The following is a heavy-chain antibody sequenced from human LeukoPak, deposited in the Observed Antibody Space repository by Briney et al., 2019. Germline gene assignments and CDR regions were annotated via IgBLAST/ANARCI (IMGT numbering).Heavy chain of an antibody. CDR3: ATSTAGYNWFDP. J-gene: IGHJ5*02. D-gene: IGHD2-2*01. CDR1: GFTFSIYW. Sequence: GGSLRLSCAASGFTFSIYWIHWVRQAPGKGLVWVSRINSDGSSTSYADSVKGRFTISRDNAKNTLYLQMNSLRAEDTAVYYCATSTAGYNWFDPWGQGTLVTVSS. CDR2: INSDGSST. V-gene: IGHV3-74*01.